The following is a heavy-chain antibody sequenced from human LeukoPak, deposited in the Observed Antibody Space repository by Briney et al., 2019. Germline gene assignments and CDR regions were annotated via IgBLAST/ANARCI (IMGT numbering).Heavy chain of an antibody. Sequence: GGSLRLSCAASGFTFSSYGMHWVRQAPGKGLEWVAVIWYDGSNKYYADSVKGRFTISRDNSKNTLYLQMNSLRAEDTAVYYCAKGRGRYVGDAFDIWGQGTMVTVSS. CDR3: AKGRGRYVGDAFDI. D-gene: IGHD6-19*01. CDR1: GFTFSSYG. V-gene: IGHV3-33*06. J-gene: IGHJ3*02. CDR2: IWYDGSNK.